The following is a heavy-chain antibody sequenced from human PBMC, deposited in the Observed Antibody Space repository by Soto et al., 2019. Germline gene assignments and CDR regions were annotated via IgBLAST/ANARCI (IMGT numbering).Heavy chain of an antibody. Sequence: QVQLVQSGAEVKKPGSSVKVSYKASGGTFSSYTISWVRQAPGQGLEWMGRIIPILGIANYAQKFQGRVTITADKSTSTAYMELSSLRSEDTAVYYCARAGYYYYGMDVWGQGTTVTVSS. CDR3: ARAGYYYYGMDV. CDR2: IIPILGIA. CDR1: GGTFSSYT. J-gene: IGHJ6*02. V-gene: IGHV1-69*02.